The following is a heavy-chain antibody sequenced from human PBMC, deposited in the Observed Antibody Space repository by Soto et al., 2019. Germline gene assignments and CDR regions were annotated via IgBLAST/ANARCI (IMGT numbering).Heavy chain of an antibody. CDR2: IYHSGST. Sequence: SETLSLTCAVSGYSISSGYYWGWIRQPPGKGLEWIGSIYHSGSTYYNPSLKSRVTISVDTSKNQFSLRLSSVTAADTAVYYCARDSGGSTKTSPGLDYWGQGTLVTVSS. CDR1: GYSISSGYY. J-gene: IGHJ4*02. D-gene: IGHD3-16*01. CDR3: ARDSGGSTKTSPGLDY. V-gene: IGHV4-38-2*02.